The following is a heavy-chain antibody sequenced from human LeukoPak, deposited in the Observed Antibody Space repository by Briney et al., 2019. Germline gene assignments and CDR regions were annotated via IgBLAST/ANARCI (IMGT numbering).Heavy chain of an antibody. D-gene: IGHD3-22*01. Sequence: SETLSLTCAVSGGSISSGGYSWSWIRQPPGKGLEWIGYIYHSGSTYYNLSLKSRVTISVDRSKNQFSLKLSSVTAADTAVYYCARGPGYYPGYYFDYWGQGTLVTVSS. J-gene: IGHJ4*02. CDR2: IYHSGST. V-gene: IGHV4-30-2*01. CDR3: ARGPGYYPGYYFDY. CDR1: GGSISSGGYS.